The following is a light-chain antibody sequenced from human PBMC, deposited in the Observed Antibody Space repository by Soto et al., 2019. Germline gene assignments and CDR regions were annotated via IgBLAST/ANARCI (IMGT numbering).Light chain of an antibody. CDR3: QHYNSYSEA. J-gene: IGKJ1*01. CDR1: QTISSW. V-gene: IGKV1-5*03. Sequence: DIQMTQSPSTLSGSVGDRVTITCRASQTISSWLAWYQQKPGKAPKPLIYKASTLKSGVPSRFSGSGPGTEFTLTISSLQPDDFATYYCQHYNSYSEAFGQGTKVDIK. CDR2: KAS.